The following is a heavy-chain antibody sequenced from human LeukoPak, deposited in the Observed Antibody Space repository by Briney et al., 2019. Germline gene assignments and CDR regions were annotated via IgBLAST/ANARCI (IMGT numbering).Heavy chain of an antibody. Sequence: SETLSLTCTVSGGSISSGSYYWSWIRQPAGKGLEWIGRIYTSGSTYYNPSLKSRVTISVDTSKNQFSLKLSSVTAADTAVYYCARGRSAWFGIDYWGQGTLVTVSS. CDR3: ARGRSAWFGIDY. V-gene: IGHV4-61*02. CDR1: GGSISSGSYY. J-gene: IGHJ4*02. CDR2: IYTSGST. D-gene: IGHD3-10*01.